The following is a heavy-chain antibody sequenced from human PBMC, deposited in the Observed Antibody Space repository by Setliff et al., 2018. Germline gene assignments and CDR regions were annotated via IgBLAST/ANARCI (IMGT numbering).Heavy chain of an antibody. Sequence: PSETLSLTCTVSGGSISSSYWSWIRQPPGKGLEWIGYIYSSGSTNYNPSLKSRVTISVDTSKNQFSLKLSSVTAADTAVYYCARAAKYDRSSYYGLWFDTWGQGTMVTVSS. J-gene: IGHJ5*02. V-gene: IGHV4-59*01. D-gene: IGHD3-22*01. CDR3: ARAAKYDRSSYYGLWFDT. CDR2: IYSSGST. CDR1: GGSISSSY.